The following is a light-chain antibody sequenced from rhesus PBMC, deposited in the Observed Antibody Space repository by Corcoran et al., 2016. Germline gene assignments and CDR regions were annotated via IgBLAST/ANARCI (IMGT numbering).Light chain of an antibody. CDR3: LQGYSTPPT. CDR1: QGISAY. CDR2: AAS. Sequence: DIQMTQSPSSLSASVGDRVTLTCRASQGISAYLSWYQQKPGKAPKRLIFAASRLESGVPSRFSGSGSGTDFTLTISSLQAEYFAAYYCLQGYSTPPTFGQGTKVEIK. J-gene: IGKJ1*01. V-gene: IGKV1-36*02.